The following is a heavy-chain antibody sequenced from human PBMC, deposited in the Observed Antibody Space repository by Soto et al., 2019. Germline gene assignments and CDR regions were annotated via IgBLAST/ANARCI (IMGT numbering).Heavy chain of an antibody. Sequence: SETLSLTCTVSGGSISSYYWSWIRQPPGKGLEWIGYIYYSGSTNYNPSLKSRVTISVDTSKNQFSLKLSSVTAADTAVYYCARLYYYDSSGYDWFDPWGQGTLVTVSS. CDR1: GGSISSYY. J-gene: IGHJ5*02. CDR2: IYYSGST. CDR3: ARLYYYDSSGYDWFDP. D-gene: IGHD3-22*01. V-gene: IGHV4-59*01.